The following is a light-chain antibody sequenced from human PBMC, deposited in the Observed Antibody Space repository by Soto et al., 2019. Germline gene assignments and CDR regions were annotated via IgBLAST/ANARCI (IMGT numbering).Light chain of an antibody. CDR1: QSISSW. CDR2: DAS. J-gene: IGKJ1*01. V-gene: IGKV1-5*01. CDR3: QQYNSYSRT. Sequence: DIQMTQSPSTLSASVGDRVTITCRASQSISSWLAWYQQKPGKAPKLLIYDASSLESGVPSRFRGSGSGTEFTLTISSLQTDDFATYYCQQYNSYSRTFGHGTKVDI.